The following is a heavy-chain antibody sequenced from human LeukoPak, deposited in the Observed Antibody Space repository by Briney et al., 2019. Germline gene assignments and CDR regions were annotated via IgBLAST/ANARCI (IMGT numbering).Heavy chain of an antibody. J-gene: IGHJ4*02. CDR3: ASSYSSGWSKQADY. CDR2: INHSGST. CDR1: GGSFSGYY. Sequence: SETLSLTCAVYGGSFSGYYWSWIRQPPGKGLEWIGEINHSGSTNYNPSLKGRVTISVDTSKNQFSLKLSSVTAADTAVYYCASSYSSGWSKQADYWGQGTLVTVSS. V-gene: IGHV4-34*01. D-gene: IGHD6-19*01.